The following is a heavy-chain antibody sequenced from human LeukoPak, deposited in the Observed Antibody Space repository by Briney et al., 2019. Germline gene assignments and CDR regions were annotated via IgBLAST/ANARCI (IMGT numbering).Heavy chain of an antibody. D-gene: IGHD6-19*01. CDR3: ARARYSSGWYGDY. V-gene: IGHV3-21*01. Sequence: GGSLRLSCAASGFTFSSYSMTWVRQAPGKGLEWVSSISSSSSYIYYADSVKGRFTISRDNAKNSLYLQMNSLRAEDTAVYYCARARYSSGWYGDYWGQGTLVTVSS. CDR2: ISSSSSYI. J-gene: IGHJ4*02. CDR1: GFTFSSYS.